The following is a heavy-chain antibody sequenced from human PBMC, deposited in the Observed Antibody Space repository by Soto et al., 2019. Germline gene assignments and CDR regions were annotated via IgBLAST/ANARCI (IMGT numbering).Heavy chain of an antibody. CDR2: ISSSSSTI. D-gene: IGHD3-16*02. J-gene: IGHJ3*02. V-gene: IGHV3-48*01. Sequence: PGGSLRLSCAASGFTFSSYSMNWVRQAPGKGLEWVSYISSSSSTIYYADSVKGRFTISRDNAKNSLYLQMNSLRAEDTAVYYCARDSYIWGSYRSWAFDIWGQGTMVTVSS. CDR1: GFTFSSYS. CDR3: ARDSYIWGSYRSWAFDI.